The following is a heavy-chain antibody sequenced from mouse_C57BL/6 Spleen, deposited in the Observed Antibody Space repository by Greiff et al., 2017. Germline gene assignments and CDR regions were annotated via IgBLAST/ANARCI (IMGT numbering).Heavy chain of an antibody. D-gene: IGHD2-5*01. CDR2: ISYSGST. Sequence: VQLKESGPGMVKPSQSLSLTCTVTGYSITSGYDWHWIRHFPGNKLEWMGYISYSGSTNYNPSLKSRISITHDTSKNHFFLKLNSVTTEDTATYYCAREYSSYWYFDVWGTGTTVTVSS. CDR1: GYSITSGYD. V-gene: IGHV3-1*01. J-gene: IGHJ1*03. CDR3: AREYSSYWYFDV.